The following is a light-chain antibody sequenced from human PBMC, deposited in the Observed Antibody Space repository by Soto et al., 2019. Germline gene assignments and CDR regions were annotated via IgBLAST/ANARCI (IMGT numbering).Light chain of an antibody. CDR1: KSDIGVYDF. CDR2: EVV. Sequence: QSVLTQPPSASGSPGQSVTISCTGTKSDIGVYDFVSWYQHHPGKAPRLIIYEVVQRPSGVPDRFSGSKSGNTASLTVSGLHAADEADYFCKSYAGSNTYVFGSGTKVTVL. CDR3: KSYAGSNTYV. V-gene: IGLV2-8*01. J-gene: IGLJ1*01.